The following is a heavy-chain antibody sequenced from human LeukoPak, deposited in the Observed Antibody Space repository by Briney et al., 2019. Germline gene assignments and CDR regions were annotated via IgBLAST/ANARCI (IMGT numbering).Heavy chain of an antibody. Sequence: GGSLRLSRAASGFTFSDYGMHWVRQAPGKGLEWVTFIRSDGINKYYSDSVKGRFTISRDNSKNTLYLQMNSLRPEDTAIYYCAKGSAWSHGYFDYWGQGTLVTVSS. CDR3: AKGSAWSHGYFDY. V-gene: IGHV3-30*02. J-gene: IGHJ4*02. CDR1: GFTFSDYG. D-gene: IGHD6-19*01. CDR2: IRSDGINK.